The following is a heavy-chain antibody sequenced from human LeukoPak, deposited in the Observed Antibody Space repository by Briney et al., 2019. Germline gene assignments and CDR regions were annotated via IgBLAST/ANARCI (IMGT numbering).Heavy chain of an antibody. CDR2: IYSGGST. V-gene: IGHV3-66*01. CDR1: GFTVSSNY. Sequence: PGGSLRLSCAASGFTVSSNYMSWVRQAPGKGLEWVSVIYSGGSTYYADSVKGRFTISRDNSKNTLFLQLNSLSADDTAVYYCAKGDVFKLSGPLYFDFWGQGTLVTVSS. J-gene: IGHJ4*02. CDR3: AKGDVFKLSGPLYFDF. D-gene: IGHD5-24*01.